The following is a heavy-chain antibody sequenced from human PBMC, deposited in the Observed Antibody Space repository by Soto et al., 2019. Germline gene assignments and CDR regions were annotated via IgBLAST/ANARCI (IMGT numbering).Heavy chain of an antibody. D-gene: IGHD6-19*01. V-gene: IGHV3-30-3*01. Sequence: GGSLRLSCAASGFTFSSYAMHWVRQAPGKGLEWVAVISYDGSNKYYAESVKGRFTISRDNSKNTLYLQMNSLRAEDTSVYYCASETAISGWPDGFDLWGQGTMVTVSS. CDR3: ASETAISGWPDGFDL. J-gene: IGHJ3*01. CDR1: GFTFSSYA. CDR2: ISYDGSNK.